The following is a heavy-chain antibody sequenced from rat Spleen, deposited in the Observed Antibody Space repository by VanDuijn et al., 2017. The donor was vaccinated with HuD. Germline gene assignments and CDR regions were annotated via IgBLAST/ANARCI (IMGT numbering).Heavy chain of an antibody. J-gene: IGHJ2*01. CDR1: GFDFNTYA. CDR2: ISIKTHNYAT. Sequence: EVQVVESGGGLVQPKGSLKLSCAASGFDFNTYAMSWVRQAPGKGLDWVASISIKTHNYATLYADSVKERFTISRDDSQSMVYLQMNNLKTEDTALYYCTDVYYCGQGVMVTVSS. CDR3: TDVYY. V-gene: IGHV10-4*01.